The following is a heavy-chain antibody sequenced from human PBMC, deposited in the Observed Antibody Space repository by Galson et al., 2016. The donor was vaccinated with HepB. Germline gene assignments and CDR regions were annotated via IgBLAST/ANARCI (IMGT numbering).Heavy chain of an antibody. J-gene: IGHJ4*01. V-gene: IGHV4-4*02. CDR3: AREGYDSSGYYEYYLDY. CDR2: IYHSGTT. Sequence: SETLSLTCAVSGDSISNNKWWSWVRQPPGKGLEWIGEIYHSGTTNYNPSFKSRVTISVDKSKNQFSLKLSSVTAADTAVYYCAREGYDSSGYYEYYLDYWGHGTLVTVSS. CDR1: GDSISNNKW. D-gene: IGHD3-22*01.